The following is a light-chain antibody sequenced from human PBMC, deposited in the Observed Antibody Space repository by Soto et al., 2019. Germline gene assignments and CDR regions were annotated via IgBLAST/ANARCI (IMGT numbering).Light chain of an antibody. CDR2: DVS. Sequence: QSVLTQPASVSGSPGQSITISCTGTSSDVGGYNYVSWYQHHPVKAPKLIIYDVSNRPSGVSIRFSGSNSDNTASLTISGLQPEDEADYHCSSYTTSNTRQIVFGTGTKVTVL. V-gene: IGLV2-14*03. J-gene: IGLJ1*01. CDR3: SSYTTSNTRQIV. CDR1: SSDVGGYNY.